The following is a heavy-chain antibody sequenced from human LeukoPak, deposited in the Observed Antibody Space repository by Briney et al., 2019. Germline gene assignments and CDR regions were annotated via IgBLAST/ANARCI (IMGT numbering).Heavy chain of an antibody. D-gene: IGHD5-12*01. V-gene: IGHV3-48*04. J-gene: IGHJ4*02. CDR3: ARDWRPTMYYFDF. Sequence: PGGSLRLSCAASGFTFSSYSMNWVRQAPGKGLEWVSYISSSSSTIYYADSVKGRFTISRDNAKNSLSLQMNSLRADDTAVYYCARDWRPTMYYFDFWGQGTVVTVSS. CDR1: GFTFSSYS. CDR2: ISSSSSTI.